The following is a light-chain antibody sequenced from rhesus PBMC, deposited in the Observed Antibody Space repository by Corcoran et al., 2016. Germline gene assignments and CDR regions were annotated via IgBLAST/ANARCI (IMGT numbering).Light chain of an antibody. Sequence: DIQMTQSPSSLSASVGERVTISCRASQGISDWLAWYQQIPGKTPKLLIYKASTLQRGVPSRFSGSGSGTEFTLTSSNLQPEDCATYYCQQYNSPPFTFGGGTKVEI. J-gene: IGKJ4*01. V-gene: IGKV1-21*01. CDR3: QQYNSPPFT. CDR2: KAS. CDR1: QGISDW.